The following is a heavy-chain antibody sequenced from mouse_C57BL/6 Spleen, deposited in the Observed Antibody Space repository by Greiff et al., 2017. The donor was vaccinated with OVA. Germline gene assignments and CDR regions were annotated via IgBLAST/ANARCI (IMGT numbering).Heavy chain of an antibody. D-gene: IGHD6-1*01. CDR1: GFTFSDYG. V-gene: IGHV5-17*01. CDR2: ISSGSSTI. CDR3: ARRDGSGDYAMDY. Sequence: DVQLQESGGGLVKPGGSLKLSCAASGFTFSDYGMHWVRQAPEKGLEWVAYISSGSSTIYYADTVKGRFTISSDNAKNTLFLQMTSLRSEDTAMYYCARRDGSGDYAMDYWGQGTSVTVSS. J-gene: IGHJ4*01.